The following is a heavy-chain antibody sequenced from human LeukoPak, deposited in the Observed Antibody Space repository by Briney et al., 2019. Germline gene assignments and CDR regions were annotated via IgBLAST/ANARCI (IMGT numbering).Heavy chain of an antibody. D-gene: IGHD6-19*01. CDR2: IKQDGSEK. J-gene: IGHJ5*02. CDR3: ARGLQSAVAGTRWFDP. Sequence: GGSLRLSCAASGLTFSSYWMSWVRRAPGKGLEWVANIKQDGSEKYYVDSVKGRFTISRDNAKNSLYLQMNSLRAEDTAVYYCARGLQSAVAGTRWFDPWGQGTLVTVSS. V-gene: IGHV3-7*05. CDR1: GLTFSSYW.